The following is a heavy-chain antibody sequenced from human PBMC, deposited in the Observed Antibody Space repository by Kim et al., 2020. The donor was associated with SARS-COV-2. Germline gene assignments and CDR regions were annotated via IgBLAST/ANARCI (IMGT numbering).Heavy chain of an antibody. V-gene: IGHV1-18*04. CDR3: ARRVCGGDCYYWGYYYGMDG. CDR1: GYTFTSYG. D-gene: IGHD2-21*02. J-gene: IGHJ6*02. Sequence: ASVKVSCKASGYTFTSYGISWVRQAPGQGLEWMGWISAYNGNTNYAQKLQGRVTMTTDTSTSTAYMELRSLRSDDTAVYYCARRVCGGDCYYWGYYYGMDGWGQGTTVTVSS. CDR2: ISAYNGNT.